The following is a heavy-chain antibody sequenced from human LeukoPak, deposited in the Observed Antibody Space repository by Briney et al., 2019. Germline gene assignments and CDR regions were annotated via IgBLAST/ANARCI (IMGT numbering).Heavy chain of an antibody. J-gene: IGHJ4*02. D-gene: IGHD3-10*02. CDR1: GLTFSTSG. CDR3: AKEVFGAIIRSMYDY. CDR2: IGPTGFDR. V-gene: IGHV3-23*01. Sequence: PGGSLRLSCTTSGLTFSTSGFNWVRQAPGKGLEWVASIGPTGFDRYHADSIKGRFTISRDNSKNTLYLQMNSLRAEDTAVYYCAKEVFGAIIRSMYDYWGQGTLVTVSS.